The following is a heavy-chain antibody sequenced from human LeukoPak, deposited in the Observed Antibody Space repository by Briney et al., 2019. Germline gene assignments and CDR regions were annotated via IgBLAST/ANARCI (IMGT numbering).Heavy chain of an antibody. D-gene: IGHD6-19*01. CDR2: IREDGNVK. CDR3: ARDAPPFICSGCHFDAFDI. V-gene: IGHV3-7*01. Sequence: PGGSLRLSCAASGFTFSSYWMTWVRQVPGKGLEWVANIREDGNVKNYVDSVKGRLTISRDNAENSLYLEMNSLRAEDTAVYYCARDAPPFICSGCHFDAFDIWGQGTMVTVSS. CDR1: GFTFSSYW. J-gene: IGHJ3*02.